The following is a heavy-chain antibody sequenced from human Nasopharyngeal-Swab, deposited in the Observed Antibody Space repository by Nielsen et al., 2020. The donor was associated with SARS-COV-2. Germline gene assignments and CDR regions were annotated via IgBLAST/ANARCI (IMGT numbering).Heavy chain of an antibody. CDR3: AKAITMVRGVTYGMDV. CDR1: GFTFDDYA. CDR2: ISWNSGSI. J-gene: IGHJ6*02. D-gene: IGHD3-10*01. Sequence: GGSLRLSCAASGFTFDDYAMHWVRQAAGKGLEWVSGISWNSGSIGYADSVKGRFTISRDNAKNSLYLRMNSLRAEDTALYYCAKAITMVRGVTYGMDVWGQGTTVTVSS. V-gene: IGHV3-9*01.